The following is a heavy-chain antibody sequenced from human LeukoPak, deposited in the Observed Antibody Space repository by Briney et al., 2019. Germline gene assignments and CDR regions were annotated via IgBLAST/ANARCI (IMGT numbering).Heavy chain of an antibody. J-gene: IGHJ4*02. CDR3: ARGRYGGYGEFDY. D-gene: IGHD5-12*01. CDR1: GVSFSGYY. Sequence: SETLSLTCAVYGVSFSGYYWSWIRQPPGKGLEWIGEINHSGSTNYNPSLKSRVTISVDTSKNQFSLKLSSVTAADTAVYYCARGRYGGYGEFDYWGQGTLVTVSS. V-gene: IGHV4-34*01. CDR2: INHSGST.